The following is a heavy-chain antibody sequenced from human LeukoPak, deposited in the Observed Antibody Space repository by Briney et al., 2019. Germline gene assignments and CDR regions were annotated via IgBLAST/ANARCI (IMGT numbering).Heavy chain of an antibody. J-gene: IGHJ4*02. CDR2: ISSSSSTI. D-gene: IGHD6-6*01. CDR1: GFTFSYYS. Sequence: PGGSLRLSCAASGFTFSYYSMNWVRQAPGKGLEWVSYISSSSSTIFYADSVKGRFAISRDNAKNSLYLQMNSLRAEDTAVYYCAKDRSMAPFDYWGQGTLVTVSS. CDR3: AKDRSMAPFDY. V-gene: IGHV3-48*01.